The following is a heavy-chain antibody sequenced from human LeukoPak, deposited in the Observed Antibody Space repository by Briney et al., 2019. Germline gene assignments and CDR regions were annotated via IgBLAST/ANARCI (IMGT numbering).Heavy chain of an antibody. CDR3: ARDPGIAAAGPEGDY. Sequence: ASVKVSCKASGYTFTSYYMHWVRQAPGQGLEWMGIINPSGGSTSYAQKFQGRVTMTREMSTSTVYMGLSSLRSEDTAVYYCARDPGIAAAGPEGDYWGQGTLVTVSS. V-gene: IGHV1-46*01. CDR1: GYTFTSYY. CDR2: INPSGGST. D-gene: IGHD6-13*01. J-gene: IGHJ4*02.